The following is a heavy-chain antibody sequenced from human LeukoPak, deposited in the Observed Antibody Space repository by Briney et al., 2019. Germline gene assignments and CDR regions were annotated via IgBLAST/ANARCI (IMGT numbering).Heavy chain of an antibody. D-gene: IGHD7-27*01. J-gene: IGHJ4*02. V-gene: IGHV4-4*02. Sequence: SETLSLTCAVSGGSISSSNWWSWVRQPPGKGLEWIGEIYHSGSTNYNPSLKSRVTISVDKSENQFSLKLSSVTAADTAVYYCARGSLTGAFDYWGQGTLVTVSS. CDR2: IYHSGST. CDR1: GGSISSSNW. CDR3: ARGSLTGAFDY.